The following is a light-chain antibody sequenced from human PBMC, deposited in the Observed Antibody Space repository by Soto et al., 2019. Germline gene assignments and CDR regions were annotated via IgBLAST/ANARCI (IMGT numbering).Light chain of an antibody. CDR1: QDISNH. J-gene: IGKJ4*01. V-gene: IGKV1-33*01. CDR3: QQYVNALT. CDR2: AAS. Sequence: DIQMTQSPSSLSASAGDRVTITCQASQDISNHINWYQQKAGKAQKLLINAASNLETGVPSRFSGSGAGTYFTLSISSLQPEDVATYYCQQYVNALTFGGGTKVEIK.